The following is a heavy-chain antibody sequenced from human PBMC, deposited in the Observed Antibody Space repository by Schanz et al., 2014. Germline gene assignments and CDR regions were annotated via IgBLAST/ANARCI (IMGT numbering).Heavy chain of an antibody. CDR3: ARGYGDSPTDC. V-gene: IGHV1-18*01. CDR2: INLYGGST. J-gene: IGHJ4*02. Sequence: QVQLVQSGAEVKKPGASVRVSCKVSGYAFTTYGISWVRQAPGQGLEWMGIINLYGGSTNYAQKFQGRVTITADRSTSTAYMELSSLRSEDTAVYYCARGYGDSPTDCWGQGTLVTVSS. CDR1: GYAFTTYG. D-gene: IGHD4-17*01.